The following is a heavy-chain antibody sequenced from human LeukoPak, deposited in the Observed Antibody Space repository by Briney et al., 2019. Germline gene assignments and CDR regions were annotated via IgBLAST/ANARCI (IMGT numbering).Heavy chain of an antibody. D-gene: IGHD3-22*01. CDR2: ISGSGGST. CDR3: AKVYYYDSSSYYRFFDY. CDR1: GFTFRNYA. Sequence: GGSLRLSCAASGFTFRNYAMSWVRQAPGKGLEWVSFISGSGGSTYYADSVKGRFTISRDNSKNTLYLQMNSLRAEDTAVYYCAKVYYYDSSSYYRFFDYWGQGTLVTVSS. J-gene: IGHJ4*02. V-gene: IGHV3-23*01.